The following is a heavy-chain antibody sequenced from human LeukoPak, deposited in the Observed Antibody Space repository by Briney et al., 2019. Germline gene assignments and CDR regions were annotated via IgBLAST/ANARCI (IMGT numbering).Heavy chain of an antibody. V-gene: IGHV1-2*02. D-gene: IGHD7-27*01. CDR3: ARELSGGYFDY. Sequence: ASVKVSCKASGYTFTGYYMHWVRQAPGQGLEWMGWINPNSGGTNYAQKFQGRVTMTRDTSISTVYMELSSLRSEDTAVYYCARELSGGYFDYWGQGTLVTVSS. CDR2: INPNSGGT. CDR1: GYTFTGYY. J-gene: IGHJ4*02.